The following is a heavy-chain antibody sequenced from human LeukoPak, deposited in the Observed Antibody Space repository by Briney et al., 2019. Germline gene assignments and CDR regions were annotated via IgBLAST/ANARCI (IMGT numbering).Heavy chain of an antibody. V-gene: IGHV3-74*01. J-gene: IGHJ4*02. Sequence: GGSLRLSCAASGFSFNRYWMHWVRQGPGKGPVWVSRINPDGTITNYAGSVKGRFTISRDNAKSMMYLQMNSLSVEDTAVYYCARGGDGSNSLINYWGQGTLVTVSS. D-gene: IGHD5-24*01. CDR1: GFSFNRYW. CDR3: ARGGDGSNSLINY. CDR2: INPDGTIT.